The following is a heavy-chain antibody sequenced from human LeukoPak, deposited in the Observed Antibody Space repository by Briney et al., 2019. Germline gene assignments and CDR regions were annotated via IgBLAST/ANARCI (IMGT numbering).Heavy chain of an antibody. CDR1: GGSISSDF. D-gene: IGHD6-13*01. CDR3: AGDIAAVNIPGSRLDP. CDR2: ISYSGII. Sequence: PSETLSLTCTVSGGSISSDFWSWIRQPPGKGLEWIGYISYSGIINYNPSLKSRVTISVDTSKNQFSLRLRSVTAADTAVYFCAGDIAAVNIPGSRLDPWGQGTLVAVSS. J-gene: IGHJ5*02. V-gene: IGHV4-59*08.